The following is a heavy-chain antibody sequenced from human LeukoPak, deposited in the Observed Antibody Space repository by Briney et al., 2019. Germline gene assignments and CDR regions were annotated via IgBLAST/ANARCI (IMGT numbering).Heavy chain of an antibody. J-gene: IGHJ4*02. Sequence: GGSLRLSCAASGFTFSSYWMSWFRQAPGKGLEWVANIKQDGSEKYYVDSVRGRFTISRDNSKKTLYLQMNTLRADDTAVYFCASAAGPFDHWGQGTLVTVSS. CDR1: GFTFSSYW. D-gene: IGHD6-13*01. CDR2: IKQDGSEK. V-gene: IGHV3-7*01. CDR3: ASAAGPFDH.